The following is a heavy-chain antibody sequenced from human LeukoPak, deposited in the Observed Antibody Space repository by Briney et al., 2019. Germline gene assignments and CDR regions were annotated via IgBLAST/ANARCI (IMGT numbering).Heavy chain of an antibody. CDR1: GFTVSSNY. Sequence: GGSLRLSCAASGFTVSSNYMSWVRQAPGKGLEWVSVIYSGGSTYYADSVKGRFTISRDNSKNTLYLQMNSLRAEDTAVYYCARVEQQLLGDWFDPWGQGTLVPVSS. CDR3: ARVEQQLLGDWFDP. J-gene: IGHJ5*02. D-gene: IGHD6-13*01. V-gene: IGHV3-66*01. CDR2: IYSGGST.